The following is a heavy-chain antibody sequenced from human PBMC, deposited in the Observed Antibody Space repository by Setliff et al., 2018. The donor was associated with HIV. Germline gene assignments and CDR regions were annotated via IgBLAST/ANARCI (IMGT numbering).Heavy chain of an antibody. J-gene: IGHJ4*02. CDR1: GFTFSTYA. D-gene: IGHD6-13*01. Sequence: SLRLSCAASGFTFSTYAMGWVRQAPGKGLEWVSSISGSGSSTYYIDSVKGRFTISRDNSRNTLYLQMNGLRAEDTALYYCAKVRPRQLVSAKPPYFFDYWGQGTLVTVSS. CDR3: AKVRPRQLVSAKPPYFFDY. V-gene: IGHV3-23*01. CDR2: ISGSGSST.